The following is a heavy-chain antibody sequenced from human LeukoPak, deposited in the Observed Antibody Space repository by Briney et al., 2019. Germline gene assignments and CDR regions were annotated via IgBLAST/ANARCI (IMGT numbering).Heavy chain of an antibody. CDR2: WRYDGSP. D-gene: IGHD6-19*01. J-gene: IGHJ4*02. Sequence: SETLSLTCAVPGGSISGRYWSWIRQPPGKGLEWIANWRYDGSPNYTPSLESRATISLDTSKNQFSLRLTSVTAADTAVYYCVVTQKWLAFDYWGQGILVTVSS. CDR1: GGSISGRY. CDR3: VVTQKWLAFDY. V-gene: IGHV4-59*08.